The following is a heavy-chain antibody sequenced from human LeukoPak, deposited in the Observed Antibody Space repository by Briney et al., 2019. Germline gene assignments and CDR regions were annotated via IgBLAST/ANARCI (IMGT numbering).Heavy chain of an antibody. D-gene: IGHD1-1*01. CDR2: IYYGGST. CDR3: ARPTSLGTDY. V-gene: IGHV4-59*08. CDR1: GGSISGYY. Sequence: PSETLSLTCTVSGGSISGYYWSWIRQPPGKGLEWIGYIYYGGSTNYNPSLKSRATISIDTENQFSLKLSSVTAADTAVYYCARPTSLGTDYWGQGTLVTVSS. J-gene: IGHJ4*02.